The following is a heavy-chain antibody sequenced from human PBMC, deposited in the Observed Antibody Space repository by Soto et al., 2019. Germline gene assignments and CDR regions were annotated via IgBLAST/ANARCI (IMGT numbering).Heavy chain of an antibody. CDR1: GYSFTSYW. V-gene: IGHV5-51*01. CDR2: IYPGDSDT. D-gene: IGHD6-13*01. Sequence: GESLKISCKGSGYSFTSYWIGWVRQMPGKGLESMGIIYPGDSDTRYSPSFQGQVTISADKSISTAYLQWSSLKASDTAMYYCARTSAAGKYYYGMDVWGQGTTVTVSS. CDR3: ARTSAAGKYYYGMDV. J-gene: IGHJ6*02.